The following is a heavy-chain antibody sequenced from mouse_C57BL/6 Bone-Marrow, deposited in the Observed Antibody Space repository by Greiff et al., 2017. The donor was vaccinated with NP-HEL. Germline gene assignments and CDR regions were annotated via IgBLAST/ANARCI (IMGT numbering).Heavy chain of an antibody. CDR1: GFTFSSYA. V-gene: IGHV5-4*01. CDR2: ISDGGSYT. Sequence: EVKLMESGGGLVKPGGSLKLSCAASGFTFSSYAMSWVRQTPEKRLEWVATISDGGSYTYYPDNVKGRFTISRDNAKNNLYLQMSHLKSEDTAMYYCARDRGSYYSNYYAMDYWGQGTSVTVSS. J-gene: IGHJ4*01. CDR3: ARDRGSYYSNYYAMDY. D-gene: IGHD2-5*01.